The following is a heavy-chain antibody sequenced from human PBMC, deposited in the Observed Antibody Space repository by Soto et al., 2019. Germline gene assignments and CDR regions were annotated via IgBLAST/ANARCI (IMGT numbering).Heavy chain of an antibody. D-gene: IGHD3-3*01. Sequence: ASVKVSCKASGYTFTSYDINWVRQATGQGLEWMGWRNPNSGNTGYAQKFQGRVTMTRNTSISTAYMELSSLRSEDTDVYYCARFTIFGVVIASYYYYGMDVWGQGTTVSVSS. CDR1: GYTFTSYD. J-gene: IGHJ6*02. V-gene: IGHV1-8*01. CDR3: ARFTIFGVVIASYYYYGMDV. CDR2: RNPNSGNT.